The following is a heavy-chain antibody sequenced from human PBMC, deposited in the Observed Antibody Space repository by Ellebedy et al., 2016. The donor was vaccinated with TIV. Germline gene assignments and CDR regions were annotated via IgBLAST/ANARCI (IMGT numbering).Heavy chain of an antibody. V-gene: IGHV3-7*01. CDR2: INQDGSDK. J-gene: IGHJ3*02. CDR3: ATDGSYGDYRSPTHAFVM. CDR1: GFTFGRYW. Sequence: GGSLRLSCAASGFTFGRYWMTWVRQAPGKGLEWVANINQDGSDKYYVDSLRGRFTISRDNAKNSLYPQMNSLRGEDTAVYYCATDGSYGDYRSPTHAFVMWGQGTLVTVSS. D-gene: IGHD3-16*01.